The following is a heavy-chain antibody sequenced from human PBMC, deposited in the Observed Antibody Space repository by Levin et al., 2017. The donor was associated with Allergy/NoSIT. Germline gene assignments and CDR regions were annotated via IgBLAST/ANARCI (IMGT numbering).Heavy chain of an antibody. V-gene: IGHV4-59*01. CDR2: IHYSGST. Sequence: SETLSLTCTVSGGSISLYYWSWVRQPPGKGLEWIGYIHYSGSTNYNPSLKSRVTMSIDTSNNQFSLKLSYVTAADTAVYYCARGLYSSNWYFEDWGQGILVTVSS. CDR1: GGSISLYY. CDR3: ARGLYSSNWYFED. J-gene: IGHJ4*02. D-gene: IGHD6-13*01.